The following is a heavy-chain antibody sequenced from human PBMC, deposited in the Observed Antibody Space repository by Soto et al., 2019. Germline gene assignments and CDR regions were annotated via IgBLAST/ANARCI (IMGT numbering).Heavy chain of an antibody. J-gene: IGHJ6*02. CDR1: GYTFTSYH. D-gene: IGHD3-3*01. CDR2: MNPNSGNT. CDR3: ARDRFLESGMDV. V-gene: IGHV1-8*01. Sequence: QVQLVQSGAEVKKPGASVKVSCKASGYTFTSYHINWVRQDTGQGLEWMGWMNPNSGNTGYAQKFQGRVTMTRNTSISTAYMELSSLRSEDTAVYYCARDRFLESGMDVWGQGTTVTVSS.